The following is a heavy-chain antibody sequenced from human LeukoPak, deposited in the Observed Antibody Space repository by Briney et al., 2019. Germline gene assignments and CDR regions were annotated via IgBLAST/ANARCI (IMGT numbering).Heavy chain of an antibody. Sequence: SQTLSLTCAISGGSVSSNSAAWNWIRQSPSRGLEWLGRTYYRSKWYNDYAVSVKSRITINPDTSKNQFSLQLNSVTPEDTAVYYCARDRSIAVAVNYYYYYYMDVWGKGTTVTVSS. CDR1: GGSVSSNSAA. J-gene: IGHJ6*03. D-gene: IGHD6-19*01. V-gene: IGHV6-1*01. CDR2: TYYRSKWYN. CDR3: ARDRSIAVAVNYYYYYYMDV.